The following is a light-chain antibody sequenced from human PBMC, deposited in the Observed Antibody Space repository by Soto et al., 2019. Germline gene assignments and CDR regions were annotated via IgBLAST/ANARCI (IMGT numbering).Light chain of an antibody. Sequence: QSVLTQPPSVSGAPGQRVIISCTNIGADFDVLWYQQLPGTAPKLLINANDNRPSGVSHRFSGSKSGNTASLTFSGLQPEDEADYYCSSYASSGAVVFGGGTKVTVL. J-gene: IGLJ2*01. CDR3: SSYASSGAVV. CDR1: IGADFD. V-gene: IGLV1-40*01. CDR2: AND.